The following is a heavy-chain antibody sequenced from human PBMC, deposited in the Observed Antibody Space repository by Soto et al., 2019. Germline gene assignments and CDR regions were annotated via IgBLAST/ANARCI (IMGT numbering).Heavy chain of an antibody. CDR1: GFTFSSFA. CDR2: ISGSGGST. D-gene: IGHD3-3*01. J-gene: IGHJ6*02. CDR3: ARDRWSSANFWSGYYHRGYYYGMDV. V-gene: IGHV3-23*01. Sequence: PGGSLRLSCAASGFTFSSFAMSWVRQAPGKGLDWVSAISGSGGSTYSADSVKGRFTISRDNSKNTLYLQMSSLRAEDTAVYYCARDRWSSANFWSGYYHRGYYYGMDVWGQGTTVTVSS.